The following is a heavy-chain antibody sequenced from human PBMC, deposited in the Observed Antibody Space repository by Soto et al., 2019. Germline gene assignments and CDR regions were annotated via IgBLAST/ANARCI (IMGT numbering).Heavy chain of an antibody. V-gene: IGHV4-31*03. D-gene: IGHD4-17*01. CDR1: GGSISSGGYY. CDR3: ARGLRSHRHPGSGWFDP. CDR2: IYYSGST. J-gene: IGHJ5*02. Sequence: SETLSLTCTVSGGSISSGGYYWSWIRQHPGKGLEWIGYIYYSGSTYYNPSLKSRVTISVDTSKNQFSLKLSSVTAADTAVYYCARGLRSHRHPGSGWFDPWGQGTLVTV.